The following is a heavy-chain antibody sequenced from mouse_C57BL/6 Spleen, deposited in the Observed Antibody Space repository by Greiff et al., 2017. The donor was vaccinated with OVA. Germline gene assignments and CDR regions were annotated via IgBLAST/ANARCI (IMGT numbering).Heavy chain of an antibody. J-gene: IGHJ3*01. CDR1: GYSITSGYY. Sequence: EVQLQESGPGLVKPSQSLSLTCSVTGYSITSGYYWNWIRQFPGNKLEWMGYISYDGSNNYNPSLKNRISITRDTSKNQFFLKLNSVTTEDTATYYCARQESNYDYWGQGTLVTVSA. CDR2: ISYDGSN. V-gene: IGHV3-6*01. D-gene: IGHD2-5*01. CDR3: ARQESNYDY.